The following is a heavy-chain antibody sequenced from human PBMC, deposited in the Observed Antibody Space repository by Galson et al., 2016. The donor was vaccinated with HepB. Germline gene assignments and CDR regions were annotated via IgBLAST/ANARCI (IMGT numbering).Heavy chain of an antibody. CDR2: ISGNAYST. CDR1: GFTFGSYA. V-gene: IGHV3-23*01. CDR3: ARIGYYDTSGYYYLYWYFDL. J-gene: IGHJ2*01. Sequence: SLRLSCAASGFTFGSYAMSWVRQAPGKGLEWVSAISGNAYSTYYADSVKGRSTISRDNSKNTLYVQMNSLRAEDTAVYYCARIGYYDTSGYYYLYWYFDLWGRGTPVTVSS. D-gene: IGHD3-22*01.